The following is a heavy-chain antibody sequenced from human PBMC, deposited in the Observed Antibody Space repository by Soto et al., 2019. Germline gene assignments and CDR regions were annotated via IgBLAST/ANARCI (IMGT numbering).Heavy chain of an antibody. Sequence: SETLSLTCTVSGASINTVPYYWGWIRQSPGKGLEWIGSVYYSGFTYYNPSLKSRVTISLDTSKNQFSLEVSSVTAADTALYYCATTFDSSGYYHNFGMDVWGQGTTVTVS. D-gene: IGHD3-22*01. CDR3: ATTFDSSGYYHNFGMDV. J-gene: IGHJ6*02. V-gene: IGHV4-39*01. CDR1: GASINTVPYY. CDR2: VYYSGFT.